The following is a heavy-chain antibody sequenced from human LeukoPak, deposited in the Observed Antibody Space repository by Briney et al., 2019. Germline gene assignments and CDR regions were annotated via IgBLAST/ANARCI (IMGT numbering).Heavy chain of an antibody. CDR2: INHSGST. CDR1: GFTFTSYA. Sequence: GSLRLSCAASGFTFTSYAMSWVRQPPGKGLEWIGEINHSGSTNYNPSLKSRVTISVDTSKNQFSLKLSSVTAADTAVYYCARHPKYYYGSGSPNWFDPWGQGTLVTVSS. CDR3: ARHPKYYYGSGSPNWFDP. D-gene: IGHD3-10*01. V-gene: IGHV4-34*01. J-gene: IGHJ5*02.